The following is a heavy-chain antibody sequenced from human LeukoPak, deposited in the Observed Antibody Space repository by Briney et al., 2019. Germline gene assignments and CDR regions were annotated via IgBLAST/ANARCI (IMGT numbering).Heavy chain of an antibody. CDR2: IWYDGSNK. V-gene: IGHV3-33*01. D-gene: IGHD3-22*01. Sequence: GGSLRLSCAASGFTFSSYGMHWVRQAPGKGLEWVAVIWYDGSNKYYADSVKGRFTISRDNSKNTLYLQMNSLRAEDTAVYYCATSITMIDRGDYWGQGTLSPSPQ. CDR1: GFTFSSYG. CDR3: ATSITMIDRGDY. J-gene: IGHJ4*02.